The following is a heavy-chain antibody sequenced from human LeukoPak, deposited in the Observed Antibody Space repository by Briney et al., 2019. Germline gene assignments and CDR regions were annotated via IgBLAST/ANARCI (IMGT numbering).Heavy chain of an antibody. D-gene: IGHD6-6*01. CDR3: AKDQYSSSYYFDY. CDR1: GFTFSSYG. CDR2: IRYDGSNK. V-gene: IGHV3-30*02. J-gene: IGHJ4*02. Sequence: GRPLRLSCAASGFTFSSYGMHWVRQAPGKGLEWVAFIRYDGSNKYYTDSVKGRFTISRDKSKDTLYLQMNSLRAEDTAVYYCAKDQYSSSYYFDYWGQGTLVTVSS.